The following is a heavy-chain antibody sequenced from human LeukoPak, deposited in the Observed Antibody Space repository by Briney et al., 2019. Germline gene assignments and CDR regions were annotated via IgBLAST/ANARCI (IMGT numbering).Heavy chain of an antibody. J-gene: IGHJ4*02. D-gene: IGHD3-10*01. CDR1: GGSISSGSYF. CDR3: AKARFGELFVDY. V-gene: IGHV4-61*02. Sequence: SQTLSLTCTVSGGSISSGSYFWSWIRQSAGRGLEWIGRIDSSGNINYNPSLKSRVTMSLDTSKNQFSLKLSSVTAADTAVYYCAKARFGELFVDYWGQGTLVTVSS. CDR2: IDSSGNI.